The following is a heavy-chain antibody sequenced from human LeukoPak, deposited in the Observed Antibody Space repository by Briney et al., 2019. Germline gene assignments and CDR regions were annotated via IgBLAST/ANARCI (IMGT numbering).Heavy chain of an antibody. CDR1: GYTFTGYY. CDR2: INPNSGGT. Sequence: GASVKVSCKASGYTFTGYYMHWVRQAPGQGLEWMGWINPNSGGTNYAQKFQGRVTMTRDTSISTAYVELSRLRSDDTAVYYCAREGSCSGGSCYGWFDPWGQGTLVTVSS. V-gene: IGHV1-2*02. J-gene: IGHJ5*02. D-gene: IGHD2-15*01. CDR3: AREGSCSGGSCYGWFDP.